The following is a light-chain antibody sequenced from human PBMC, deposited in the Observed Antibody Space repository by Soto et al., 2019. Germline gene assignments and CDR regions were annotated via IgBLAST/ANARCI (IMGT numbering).Light chain of an antibody. V-gene: IGKV3-11*01. CDR3: QQYGSSPPIT. J-gene: IGKJ5*01. CDR1: QSVSTY. CDR2: DAS. Sequence: ETVLTQSPATLSLSPGESATLSCRASQSVSTYLAWYQQKPGQAPRLLIYDASNRVTGIPARFRGSGSGTDFTLTISSLEPDDFAVYYCQQYGSSPPITFGQGTRLEIK.